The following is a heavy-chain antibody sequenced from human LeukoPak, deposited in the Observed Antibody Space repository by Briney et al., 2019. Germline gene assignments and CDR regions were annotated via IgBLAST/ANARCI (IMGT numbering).Heavy chain of an antibody. Sequence: SETLSLTCTVSGYSISSGYYWGWIRQPPGKGLEWIGSIYHSGSTNYNPSLKSRVTISVDTSKNQFSLKLSSVTAADTAVYCCARDFAIGDAFDIWGQGTMVTVSS. CDR1: GYSISSGYY. V-gene: IGHV4-38-2*02. CDR3: ARDFAIGDAFDI. J-gene: IGHJ3*02. CDR2: IYHSGST. D-gene: IGHD3-10*01.